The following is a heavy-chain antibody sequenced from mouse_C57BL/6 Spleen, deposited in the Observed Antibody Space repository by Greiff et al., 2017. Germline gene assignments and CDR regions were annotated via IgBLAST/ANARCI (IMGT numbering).Heavy chain of an antibody. CDR3: ARDKDYGRDAWYFDV. CDR1: GFTFSDYY. V-gene: IGHV5-16*01. CDR2: INYDGSST. D-gene: IGHD1-1*01. J-gene: IGHJ1*03. Sequence: EVMLVESEGGLVQPGSSMKLSCTASGFTFSDYYMAWVRQVPEKGLEWVANINYDGSSTYYLASLKSRFIISRDNAKNILYLQMSSLKSEDTATYYCARDKDYGRDAWYFDVWGTGTTVTVSS.